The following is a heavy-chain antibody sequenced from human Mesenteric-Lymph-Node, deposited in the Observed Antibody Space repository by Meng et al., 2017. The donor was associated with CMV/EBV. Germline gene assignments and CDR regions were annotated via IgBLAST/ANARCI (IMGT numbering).Heavy chain of an antibody. CDR1: GFTFSSYA. CDR3: ARGSTPISYYYDNGGYFGLDY. Sequence: GESLKISCAASGFTFSSYAMSWVRQAPGKGLEWVLAISGSGGSTYYADPVKGRFTISRDNSKNTLYLQMNSLRAEETAVYYCARGSTPISYYYDNGGYFGLDYWGQGTLVTVSS. D-gene: IGHD3-22*01. V-gene: IGHV3-23*01. CDR2: ISGSGGST. J-gene: IGHJ4*02.